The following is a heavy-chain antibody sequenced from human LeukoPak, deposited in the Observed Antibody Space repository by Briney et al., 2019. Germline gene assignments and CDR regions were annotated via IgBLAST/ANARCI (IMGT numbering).Heavy chain of an antibody. V-gene: IGHV4-39*07. CDR1: GGSISSSRYY. D-gene: IGHD3-10*01. CDR3: AGRGIKVRGVTPVDY. J-gene: IGHJ4*02. Sequence: PSETLSLTCTVSGGSISSSRYYWGWIRQPPGKGLEWIGSIHYSGSTYYNPSLKSRVTISVDTSKNQFSLKLSSVTAADTAVYYCAGRGIKVRGVTPVDYWGQGTLVTVSS. CDR2: IHYSGST.